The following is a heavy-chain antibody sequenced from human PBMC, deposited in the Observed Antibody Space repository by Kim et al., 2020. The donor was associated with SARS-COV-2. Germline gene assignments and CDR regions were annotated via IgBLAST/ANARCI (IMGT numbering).Heavy chain of an antibody. CDR2: INPNSGGT. J-gene: IGHJ5*02. Sequence: ASVKVSCKASGYTFTGYYMHWVRQAPGQGLEWMGWINPNSGGTNYAQKFQGWVTMTRDTSISTAYMELSRLRSDDTAVYYCARGGGPVAWMDTAMAPLSPWGQGTLVTVSS. D-gene: IGHD5-18*01. CDR3: ARGGGPVAWMDTAMAPLSP. CDR1: GYTFTGYY. V-gene: IGHV1-2*04.